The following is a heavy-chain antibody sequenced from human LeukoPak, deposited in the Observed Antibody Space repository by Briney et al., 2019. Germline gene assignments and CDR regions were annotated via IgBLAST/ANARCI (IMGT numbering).Heavy chain of an antibody. D-gene: IGHD6-13*01. CDR1: GFTFSSYA. J-gene: IGHJ6*03. V-gene: IGHV3-23*01. Sequence: GGSLRLSCAASGFTFSSYAMSWVRQAPGKGLEWVSAISGSGGSTYYADSVKGRFTISRDNAKNSLYLQMNSLRAEDTAVYYCARDLNGYSSSWFYYYYMDVWGKGTTVTVSS. CDR2: ISGSGGST. CDR3: ARDLNGYSSSWFYYYYMDV.